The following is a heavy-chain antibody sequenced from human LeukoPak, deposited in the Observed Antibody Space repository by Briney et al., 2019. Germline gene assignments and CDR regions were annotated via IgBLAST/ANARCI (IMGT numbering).Heavy chain of an antibody. V-gene: IGHV3-74*01. D-gene: IGHD1-1*01. Sequence: GGSLRLSCAASGFTFSSYWMHWVRQVPGKGLVWVSRIDTDGSSTTYADSVKGRFTISRDNTENTLYLQMSSLRAEDTAVYYCAREWKKTGAFDHWGQGTLVTVSS. CDR1: GFTFSSYW. CDR2: IDTDGSST. J-gene: IGHJ4*02. CDR3: AREWKKTGAFDH.